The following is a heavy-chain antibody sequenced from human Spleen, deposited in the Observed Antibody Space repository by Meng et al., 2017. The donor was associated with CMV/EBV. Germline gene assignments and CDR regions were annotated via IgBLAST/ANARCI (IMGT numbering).Heavy chain of an antibody. CDR1: GFYFSSYD. Sequence: GESLKISCAASGFYFSSYDISWVRQAPGKGLEWVATISASGGTSYYADSMKGRITISRDNAKNSKFLQMNSLRVEDTAVYYCAREDKLWTDYYYYGMDVWGQGTTVTVSS. CDR2: ISASGGTS. J-gene: IGHJ6*02. D-gene: IGHD5-18*01. V-gene: IGHV3-23*01. CDR3: AREDKLWTDYYYYGMDV.